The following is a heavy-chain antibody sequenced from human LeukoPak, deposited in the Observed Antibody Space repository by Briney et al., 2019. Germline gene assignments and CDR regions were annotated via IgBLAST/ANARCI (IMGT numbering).Heavy chain of an antibody. D-gene: IGHD3-22*01. CDR2: ISSDGSNK. V-gene: IGHV3-30*04. Sequence: GGSLRLSCAASGFTFSSYTMHWVRLAPGKGLEWVAVISSDGSNKYYADSVKGRFTISRDNSKNTLYLQMNSLRAEDTAVYYCARDNFDSSGYYPDDYWGQGTLVTVSS. CDR1: GFTFSSYT. J-gene: IGHJ4*02. CDR3: ARDNFDSSGYYPDDY.